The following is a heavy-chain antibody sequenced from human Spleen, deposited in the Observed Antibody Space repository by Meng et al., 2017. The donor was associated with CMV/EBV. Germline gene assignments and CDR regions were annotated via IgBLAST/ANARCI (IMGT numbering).Heavy chain of an antibody. CDR1: GYTFTNYG. D-gene: IGHD3-9*01. V-gene: IGHV1-18*01. CDR3: ARHARSDILPNGY. CDR2: ISAYSGNT. J-gene: IGHJ4*02. Sequence: SVKVSCKASGYTFTNYGVSWVRQAPGQGLEWMGWISAYSGNTNYAQKLQGRVTMTTDTSTSTAYMELRSLSSVTAADTAVYYCARHARSDILPNGYWGQGTLVTVSS.